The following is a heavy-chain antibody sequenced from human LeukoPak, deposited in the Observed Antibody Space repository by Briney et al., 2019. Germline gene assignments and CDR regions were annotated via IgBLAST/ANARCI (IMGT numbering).Heavy chain of an antibody. V-gene: IGHV3-66*01. D-gene: IGHD6-13*01. Sequence: GGSLRLSCAASKFTVSSNYMSWVRQAPGKGLEWVSVFYSGGSTYYADSVKGRFTISRDNSKNTLYLQMNSLRAEDTAVYYCARGYSSSWYYFDYWGQGTLVTVSS. CDR1: KFTVSSNY. J-gene: IGHJ4*02. CDR3: ARGYSSSWYYFDY. CDR2: FYSGGST.